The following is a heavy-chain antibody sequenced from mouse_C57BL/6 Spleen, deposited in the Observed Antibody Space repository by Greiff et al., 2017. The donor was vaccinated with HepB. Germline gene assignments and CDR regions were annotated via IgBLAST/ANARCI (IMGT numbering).Heavy chain of an antibody. J-gene: IGHJ3*01. V-gene: IGHV1-26*01. CDR3: ARGGGSIYYDYDGFAY. CDR1: GYTFTDYY. D-gene: IGHD2-4*01. Sequence: VQLQQSGPELVKPGASVKISCKASGYTFTDYYMNWVKQSHGKSLEWIGDINPNNGGTSYNQKFKGKATLTVDKSSSTAYMELRSLTSEDSAVYYCARGGGSIYYDYDGFAYWGQGTLVTVSA. CDR2: INPNNGGT.